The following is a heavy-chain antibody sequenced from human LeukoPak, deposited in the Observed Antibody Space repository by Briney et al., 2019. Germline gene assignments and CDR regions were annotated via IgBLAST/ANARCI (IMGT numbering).Heavy chain of an antibody. D-gene: IGHD3-10*01. Sequence: ASVKVSCKASGYTFTSYYMHWVRQAPGQGLEWMGIINPSGGSTSYAQKFQGRVTMTRDTSTSTVYMELSRLKSEDTAVYYCVRDYPYGSGIVRFDYWGQGALVTVSS. J-gene: IGHJ4*02. CDR1: GYTFTSYY. CDR2: INPSGGST. V-gene: IGHV1-46*01. CDR3: VRDYPYGSGIVRFDY.